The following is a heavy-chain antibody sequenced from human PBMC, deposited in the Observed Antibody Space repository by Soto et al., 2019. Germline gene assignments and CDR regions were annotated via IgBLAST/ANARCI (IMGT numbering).Heavy chain of an antibody. Sequence: QITLKESGPTLVKPTQTLTLTCTFSGFSLTTDRVGVGWIRQPPGEALEWLAVIYWDDSKTYRPSLESRLTITKDTSKNQAALTMPNMDSLDTATYYCAHAYGGRSLYWGQGTLVTVSS. CDR2: IYWDDSK. D-gene: IGHD1-26*01. V-gene: IGHV2-5*02. J-gene: IGHJ4*02. CDR3: AHAYGGRSLY. CDR1: GFSLTTDRVG.